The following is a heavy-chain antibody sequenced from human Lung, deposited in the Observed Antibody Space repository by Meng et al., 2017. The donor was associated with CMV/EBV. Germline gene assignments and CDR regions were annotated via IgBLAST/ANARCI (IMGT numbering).Heavy chain of an antibody. CDR2: IDDSGST. V-gene: IGHV4-4*02. CDR3: ARGKQDAWELLAY. CDR1: GVSISSNTR. Sequence: VHLQESVPGLVKPSGTLSHTCGVPGVSISSNTRWNWVRQPPGKGLEWIGDIDDSGSTNYNPSLNGRISISLDKSKNHFSLKVNSVTAADTAVYYCARGKQDAWELLAYWGQGALVTVSS. D-gene: IGHD1-26*01. J-gene: IGHJ4*02.